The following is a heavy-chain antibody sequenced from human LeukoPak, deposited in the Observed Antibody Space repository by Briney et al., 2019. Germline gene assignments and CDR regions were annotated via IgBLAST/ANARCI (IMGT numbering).Heavy chain of an antibody. CDR2: ISGSGGST. J-gene: IGHJ6*02. D-gene: IGHD6-13*01. Sequence: PGGSLRLSCAASGFDFSGYGMHWVRQAPGKGLEWVSAISGSGGSTYYADSVKGRFTISRDNSKNTLYLQMNSLRAEDTAVYYCANTAAGNYYYYGMDVWGQGTTVTVSS. CDR3: ANTAAGNYYYYGMDV. CDR1: GFDFSGYG. V-gene: IGHV3-23*01.